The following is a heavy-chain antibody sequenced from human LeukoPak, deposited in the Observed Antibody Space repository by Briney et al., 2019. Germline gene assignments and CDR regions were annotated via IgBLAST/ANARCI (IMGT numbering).Heavy chain of an antibody. D-gene: IGHD5-18*01. CDR2: IYYSGST. J-gene: IGHJ3*02. CDR1: GGSITSGNYY. CDR3: ARPDQRGYSYGYSAFDI. V-gene: IGHV4-39*01. Sequence: SETLSLTCTVSGGSITSGNYYWGWIRQPPGKGLEWIASIYYSGSTYYNPSLKSRVTIFIDTSKNQFSLKLLSVTAADTAVYYCARPDQRGYSYGYSAFDIWGQGTMVTVSS.